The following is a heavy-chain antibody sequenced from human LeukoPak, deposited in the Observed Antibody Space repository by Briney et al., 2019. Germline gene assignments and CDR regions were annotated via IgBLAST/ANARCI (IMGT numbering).Heavy chain of an antibody. J-gene: IGHJ4*02. CDR1: GYTFTSYA. V-gene: IGHV1-3*01. CDR2: INAGNGNT. D-gene: IGHD2-21*02. Sequence: ASVKVSCKASGYTFTSYAMHWVRQAPGQRLEWMGWINAGNGNTKYSQKFQGRVTITRDTSASTAYMELSSLRSEDTAVYYCARGRGFGDWTFDYWGQGTLVTVSS. CDR3: ARGRGFGDWTFDY.